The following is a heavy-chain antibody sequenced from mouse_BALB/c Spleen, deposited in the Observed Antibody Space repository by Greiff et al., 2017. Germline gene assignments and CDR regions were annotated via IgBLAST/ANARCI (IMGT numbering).Heavy chain of an antibody. CDR2: IYPGNSDT. CDR1: GYTFTSYW. D-gene: IGHD2-10*01. V-gene: IGHV1-5*01. J-gene: IGHJ4*01. Sequence: VQLQQSGTVLARPGASVKMSCKASGYTFTSYWMHWVKQRPGQGLEWIGAIYPGNSDTSYNQKFKGKAKLTAVTSTSTAYMELSSLTNEDSAVYYCTSYYGNYGYAMDYWGQGTSVTVSS. CDR3: TSYYGNYGYAMDY.